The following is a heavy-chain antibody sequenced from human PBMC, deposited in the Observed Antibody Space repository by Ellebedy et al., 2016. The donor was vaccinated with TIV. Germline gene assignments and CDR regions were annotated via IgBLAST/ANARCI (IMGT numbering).Heavy chain of an antibody. Sequence: GESLKISCAASGFSFSTYGMNWVRQGPGKGLEWVARILQDGNGKYYVNSVKGRFTISRDNARYSVYLQMSSLRAEDTAMYYCARDDYFGSGRVWSPIDLWGQGTLVTVSS. CDR2: ILQDGNGK. D-gene: IGHD3-10*01. V-gene: IGHV3-7*01. CDR3: ARDDYFGSGRVWSPIDL. J-gene: IGHJ1*01. CDR1: GFSFSTYG.